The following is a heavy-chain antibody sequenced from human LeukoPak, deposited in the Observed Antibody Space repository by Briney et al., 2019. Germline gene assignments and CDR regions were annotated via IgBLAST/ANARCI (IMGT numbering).Heavy chain of an antibody. Sequence: GGSLRLSCAASGFTFSDYYMSWIRQAPGQGLVWVSYISSSGSTIYYADSVKGRFTISRDNAKNSLYLQMNSLGAEDTAVYYCARDPGGYEQARYYYYGMDVWGQGTTVTVSS. D-gene: IGHD5-12*01. CDR1: GFTFSDYY. J-gene: IGHJ6*02. CDR2: ISSSGSTI. V-gene: IGHV3-11*01. CDR3: ARDPGGYEQARYYYYGMDV.